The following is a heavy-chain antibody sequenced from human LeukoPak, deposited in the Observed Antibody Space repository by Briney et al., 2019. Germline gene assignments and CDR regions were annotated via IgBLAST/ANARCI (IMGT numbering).Heavy chain of an antibody. Sequence: QPGGSLRLSCAASGFTFSSYAMHWVRQAPGKGLEWVAVISYDGSNKYYADSVKGRFTISRDNSKNTLYLQMNSLRAEDTAVYYCARDHDYGSGSYYNVYYYYMDVWGKGTTVTVSS. D-gene: IGHD3-10*01. CDR2: ISYDGSNK. J-gene: IGHJ6*03. CDR3: ARDHDYGSGSYYNVYYYYMDV. CDR1: GFTFSSYA. V-gene: IGHV3-30*04.